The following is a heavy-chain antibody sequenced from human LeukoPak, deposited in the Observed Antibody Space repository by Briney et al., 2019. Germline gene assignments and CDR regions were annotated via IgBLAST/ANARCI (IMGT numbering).Heavy chain of an antibody. CDR3: ARWYCSSNTCYHMDV. D-gene: IGHD2-2*01. J-gene: IGHJ6*03. CDR1: GVSLSSYY. CDR2: IYYSGST. Sequence: SETLSLTCTVSGVSLSSYYWSWIRQPPGEGLEWIGYIYYSGSTNYKPSLKSRVTMSVDTSKNQISLKLSSVTAADTAVYYCARWYCSSNTCYHMDVWGKGTTVTVSS. V-gene: IGHV4-59*01.